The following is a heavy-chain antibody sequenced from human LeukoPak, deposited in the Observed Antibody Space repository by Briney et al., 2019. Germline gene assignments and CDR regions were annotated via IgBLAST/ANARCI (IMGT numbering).Heavy chain of an antibody. V-gene: IGHV3-30-3*01. Sequence: PGGSLRLPCAASGFTFSTYAMHWVRQAPGKGLEWVAVTSSDGTVKYYPDSVKGRFTISRDNSKNTLYLQVNSLRPEDTGVYYCARDPVPAAARHFDYWGQGTLVTVSS. J-gene: IGHJ4*01. CDR1: GFTFSTYA. D-gene: IGHD2-2*01. CDR2: TSSDGTVK. CDR3: ARDPVPAAARHFDY.